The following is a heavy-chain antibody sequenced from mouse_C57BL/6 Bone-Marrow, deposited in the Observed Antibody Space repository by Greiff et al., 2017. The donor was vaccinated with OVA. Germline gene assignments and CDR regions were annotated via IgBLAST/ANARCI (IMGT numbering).Heavy chain of an antibody. J-gene: IGHJ4*01. CDR3: AKNYYGSSRAMDY. D-gene: IGHD1-1*01. Sequence: VMLVESGPGLVQPSQSLSITCTVSGFSLTSYGVHWVRQSPGQGLEWLGVIWRGGSTDYNAAFMSRLSITKDNSKSQVFFKMNSLQADDTAIYYCAKNYYGSSRAMDYWGQGTSVTVSS. CDR2: IWRGGST. V-gene: IGHV2-5*01. CDR1: GFSLTSYG.